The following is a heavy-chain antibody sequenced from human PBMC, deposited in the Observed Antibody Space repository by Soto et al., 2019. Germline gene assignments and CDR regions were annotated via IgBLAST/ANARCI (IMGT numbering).Heavy chain of an antibody. D-gene: IGHD6-19*01. CDR3: ERTVAGYFDY. V-gene: IGHV1-18*01. CDR2: ISTYNGNT. CDR1: GYPFTSSG. J-gene: IGHJ4*02. Sequence: SVKGSCTASGYPFTSSGISWVRQAPGQGPEWMGWISTYNGNTNYAQNLQCRVTMTTDTSTSTAYMELRGLRSDDTAVDYCERTVAGYFDYWGQGTLVTVSS.